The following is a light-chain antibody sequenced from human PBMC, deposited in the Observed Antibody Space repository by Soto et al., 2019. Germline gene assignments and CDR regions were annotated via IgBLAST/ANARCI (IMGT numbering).Light chain of an antibody. J-gene: IGLJ2*01. V-gene: IGLV1-40*01. CDR1: SSNIGAAYD. CDR3: QSFDSSLSVV. CDR2: GNN. Sequence: QSVLTQPPSVSGAPGQRVTISCTGSSSNIGAAYDVPWYQHLPGTAPKLLIYGNNNRPSGVPDRFSGSKSGTSASLAITGLQAEDEADYYCQSFDSSLSVVFGGGTKVTVL.